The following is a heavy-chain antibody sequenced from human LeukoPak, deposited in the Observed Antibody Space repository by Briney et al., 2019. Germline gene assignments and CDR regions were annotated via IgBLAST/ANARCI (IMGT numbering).Heavy chain of an antibody. CDR2: ISSSSSYI. CDR1: GFTFSSYS. V-gene: IGHV3-21*01. Sequence: GGSLRLSCAASGFTFSSYSMNWVRQAPGQGLEGVSSISSSSSYIYYADSVKGRFTISRDNAKNSLYLQMNSLRAEDTAVYYCARDGRAGGSYQFDYWGQGTLVTVSS. D-gene: IGHD1-26*01. J-gene: IGHJ4*02. CDR3: ARDGRAGGSYQFDY.